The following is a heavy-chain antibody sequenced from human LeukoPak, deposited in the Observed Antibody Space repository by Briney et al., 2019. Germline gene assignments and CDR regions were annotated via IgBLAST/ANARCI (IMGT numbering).Heavy chain of an antibody. D-gene: IGHD4-17*01. Sequence: PGGSLRLSCSASGFTFSNYPFHWVRQAPGKGLEYVSAITTTGGSTYYADSVKGRFTISRGNAKNSLYLQMNSLRAEDTAVYYCARGATVSDNWGQGTLVTV. CDR3: ARGATVSDN. V-gene: IGHV3-64*04. J-gene: IGHJ4*02. CDR2: ITTTGGST. CDR1: GFTFSNYP.